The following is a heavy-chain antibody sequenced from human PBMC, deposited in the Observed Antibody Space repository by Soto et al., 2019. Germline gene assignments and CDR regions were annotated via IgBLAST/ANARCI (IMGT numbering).Heavy chain of an antibody. D-gene: IGHD3-22*01. V-gene: IGHV1-2*04. CDR3: ARGYYYDSSGHSDAFDI. CDR1: GYTFTGYY. J-gene: IGHJ3*02. CDR2: INPNSGGT. Sequence: QVQLVQSGAEVKKPGASVKVSCKASGYTFTGYYMHWVRQAPGQGLEWMGWINPNSGGTNYAQKFQGWVTMTRDTSXSXXYMELSRLRSDDTAVYYCARGYYYDSSGHSDAFDIWGQGTMVTVS.